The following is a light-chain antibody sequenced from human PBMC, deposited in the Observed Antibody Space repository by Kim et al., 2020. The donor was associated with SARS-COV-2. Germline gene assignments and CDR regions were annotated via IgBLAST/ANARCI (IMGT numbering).Light chain of an antibody. Sequence: QSVLTQPPSVSGAPGQRVTISCTGSSSNIGAGYDVHWYQQLPGTAPKLLIYGNSNRPSGVPDRFSGSKSGTSASLAITGLQAEDEADYYCQSYDSSLSGSVVGGGTQLTV. CDR1: SSNIGAGYD. V-gene: IGLV1-40*01. CDR2: GNS. J-gene: IGLJ3*02. CDR3: QSYDSSLSGSV.